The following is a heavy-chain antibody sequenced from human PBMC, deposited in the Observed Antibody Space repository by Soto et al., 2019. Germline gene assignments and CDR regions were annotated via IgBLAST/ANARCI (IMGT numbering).Heavy chain of an antibody. J-gene: IGHJ4*02. CDR1: GGSFSDYY. D-gene: IGHD3-9*01. CDR3: ARRVYYDILTGWYFDY. Sequence: SETLSLTCAVYGGSFSDYYWSWIRQPPGKGLEWIGGVIHSGNTNYNPSLKSRVTISADTSKNQFSLKLSSVTAADTAVYYCARRVYYDILTGWYFDYWGQGTLVTVSS. V-gene: IGHV4-34*12. CDR2: VIHSGNT.